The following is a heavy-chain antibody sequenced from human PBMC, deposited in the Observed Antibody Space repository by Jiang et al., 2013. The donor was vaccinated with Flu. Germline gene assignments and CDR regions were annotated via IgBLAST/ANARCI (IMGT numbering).Heavy chain of an antibody. D-gene: IGHD6-13*01. Sequence: TSQTLSLTCAISGDSVSSNSAAWNWIRQSPSRGLEWLGRTYYRSKWYNDYAVSVKSRITINPDTSKNQFSLQLNSVTPEDTAVYYCAVTDKSIAAAGTLNYWGQGTLVTVSS. CDR3: AVTDKSIAAAGTLNY. CDR2: TYYRSKWYN. J-gene: IGHJ4*02. CDR1: GDSVSSNSAA. V-gene: IGHV6-1*01.